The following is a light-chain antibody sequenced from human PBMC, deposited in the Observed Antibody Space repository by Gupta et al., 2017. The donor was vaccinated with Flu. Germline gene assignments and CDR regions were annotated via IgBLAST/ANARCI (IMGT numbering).Light chain of an antibody. CDR2: QDS. CDR3: QAWDSSAYVV. Sequence: SYALTQPPSVSVSPGPTASIPCSGDKLGDKYACWYQQKPGQSPVLVIYQDSKRPAGIPERFSGSNSGNTATLTISGTQAMDEADYYCQAWDSSAYVVFGGGTKLTVL. CDR1: KLGDKY. J-gene: IGLJ2*01. V-gene: IGLV3-1*01.